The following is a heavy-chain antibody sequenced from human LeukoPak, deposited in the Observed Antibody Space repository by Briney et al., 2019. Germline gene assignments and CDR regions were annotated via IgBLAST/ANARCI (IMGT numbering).Heavy chain of an antibody. CDR1: GFTFTTYW. D-gene: IGHD4-23*01. Sequence: GGSLRLSCAASGFTFTTYWMHWVRQAPGKGLVWVSHINSDGSITSYADSVKGRFTISRDNAKNTLYLQMNSLRAEDTAVYYCARGGGHLDCWGQGTLVTVSS. V-gene: IGHV3-74*01. CDR2: INSDGSIT. CDR3: ARGGGHLDC. J-gene: IGHJ4*02.